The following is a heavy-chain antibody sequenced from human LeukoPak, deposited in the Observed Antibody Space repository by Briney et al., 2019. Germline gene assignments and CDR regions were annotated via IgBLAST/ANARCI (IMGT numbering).Heavy chain of an antibody. CDR3: TTAPTRTWLPYFGY. CDR1: GLTFTDAW. Sequence: GGSLRLSCAVSGLTFTDAWVSWVRQAPGKGLEWVARITASGTENYATPVKARFTASRDDSKTTVYLQMKSLTTDDTAVYYCTTAPTRTWLPYFGYWGQGTVVTVSS. CDR2: ITASGTE. V-gene: IGHV3-15*01. J-gene: IGHJ4*02. D-gene: IGHD5-24*01.